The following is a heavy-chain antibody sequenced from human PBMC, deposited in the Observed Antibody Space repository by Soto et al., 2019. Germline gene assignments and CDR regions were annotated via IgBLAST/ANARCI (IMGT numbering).Heavy chain of an antibody. V-gene: IGHV4-34*01. CDR2: INHSGST. CDR1: GGSFSGYY. D-gene: IGHD6-13*01. J-gene: IGHJ1*01. Sequence: QVQLQQWGAGLLKPSETLSLTCAVYGGSFSGYYWSWIRQPPGKGLEWIGEINHSGSTNYNPSLKSRVPISVDTSKNQFSLKLSSVTAADKAVYYCARGDRWQPVRRARGYFQHWGQGTLVTVSS. CDR3: ARGDRWQPVRRARGYFQH.